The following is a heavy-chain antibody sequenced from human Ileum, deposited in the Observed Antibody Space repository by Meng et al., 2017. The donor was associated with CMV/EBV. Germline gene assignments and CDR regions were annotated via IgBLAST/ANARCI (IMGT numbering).Heavy chain of an antibody. Sequence: CTVSGGSISSGGYYWSWIRQQPEKGLEWIGYIYYSGSTYYNPSLKSRVTISVDTSKNQFSLKLSSVTAADTAVYYCARAVYSSGWFDYWGQGTLVTVSS. J-gene: IGHJ4*02. CDR2: IYYSGST. D-gene: IGHD6-19*01. V-gene: IGHV4-31*03. CDR3: ARAVYSSGWFDY. CDR1: GGSISSGGYY.